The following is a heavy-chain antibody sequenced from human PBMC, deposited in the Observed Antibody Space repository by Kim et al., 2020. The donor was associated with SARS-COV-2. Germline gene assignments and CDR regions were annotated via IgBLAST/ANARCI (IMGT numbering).Heavy chain of an antibody. CDR2: ISRDGTKT. Sequence: GGSLRLSCAGSGFPFRAYSIHWVRQTPGQGLDWLAVISRDGTKTYYADSVKGRFTISRDNSRNTVYLQINDLRVEDTAQYYCTRDAPPPVEWLPNWLDPWGQGTLVTVSS. CDR1: GFPFRAYS. D-gene: IGHD3-3*01. J-gene: IGHJ5*02. V-gene: IGHV3-30-3*01. CDR3: TRDAPPPVEWLPNWLDP.